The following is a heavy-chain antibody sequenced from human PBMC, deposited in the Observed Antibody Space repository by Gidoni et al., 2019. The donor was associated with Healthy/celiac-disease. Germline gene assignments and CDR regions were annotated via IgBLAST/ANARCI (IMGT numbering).Heavy chain of an antibody. J-gene: IGHJ4*02. CDR2: ISSSSSYI. CDR1: GFTFSSYS. D-gene: IGHD2-2*01. CDR3: AREGRDIVVVPAAIGY. Sequence: EVQLVESGGGLVKPGGSLRLSCAASGFTFSSYSMNWVRQAPGKGLEWVSSISSSSSYIYYADSVKGRFTISRENAKNSLYLQMNSLRAEDTAVYYCAREGRDIVVVPAAIGYWGQGTLVTVSS. V-gene: IGHV3-21*01.